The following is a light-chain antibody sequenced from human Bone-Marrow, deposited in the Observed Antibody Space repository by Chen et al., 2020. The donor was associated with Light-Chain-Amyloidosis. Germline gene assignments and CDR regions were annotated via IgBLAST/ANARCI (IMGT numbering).Light chain of an antibody. CDR1: QTISSNY. CDR3: QQYGTSPLT. Sequence: EIVLTQSPGTLSLSPGEGANLSCRASQTISSNYLTWYQQKFGQAPRLLIYGSSSRATGIPDRFTGSGSGTDFTLTLNRLDPEDFAMYYCQQYGTSPLTFGGGTKVEIK. V-gene: IGKV3-20*01. CDR2: GSS. J-gene: IGKJ4*01.